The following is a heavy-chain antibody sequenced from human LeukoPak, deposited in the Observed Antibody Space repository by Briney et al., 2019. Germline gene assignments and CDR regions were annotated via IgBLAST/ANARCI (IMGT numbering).Heavy chain of an antibody. CDR2: INGDGGST. D-gene: IGHD5-24*01. V-gene: IGHV3-74*03. CDR3: TRSLNYGFDY. CDR1: GFTSSSYW. J-gene: IGHJ4*02. Sequence: GALRLSCAASGFTSSSYWMHWVRQAPGKGLVWVSHINGDGGSTTYADSVKGRFTISRDNAKNTLYLQMNSLRAEDTAVFYCTRSLNYGFDYWGQGTLVTVSS.